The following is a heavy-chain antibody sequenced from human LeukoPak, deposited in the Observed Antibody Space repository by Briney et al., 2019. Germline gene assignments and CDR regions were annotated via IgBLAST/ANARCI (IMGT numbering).Heavy chain of an antibody. J-gene: IGHJ4*02. CDR3: AKTRYPSTVVGH. CDR1: GFTFDDYA. CDR2: ISGDGGST. Sequence: PGGSLRLSCAASGFTFDDYAMHWVRQAPGKGLEWVPLISGDGGSTYYADSVKGRFTISRDNSKNSLYLQMNSLRTEDTALYYCAKTRYPSTVVGHWGQGTLVTVSP. V-gene: IGHV3-43*02. D-gene: IGHD4-23*01.